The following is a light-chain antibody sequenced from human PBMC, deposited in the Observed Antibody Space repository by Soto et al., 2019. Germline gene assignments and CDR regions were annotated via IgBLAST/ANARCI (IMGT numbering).Light chain of an antibody. CDR3: QQLSRYPLT. CDR1: QSIVDW. CDR2: RAS. Sequence: DIQMTQSPSTLSASVGDRVTITCRASQSIVDWLAWYQQKPGKAPRLLIYRASTLQRGVSSRFSGSGSETEFSLTIRALQPEDFATYYCQQLSRYPLTFGGGTKVDIK. V-gene: IGKV1-5*03. J-gene: IGKJ4*01.